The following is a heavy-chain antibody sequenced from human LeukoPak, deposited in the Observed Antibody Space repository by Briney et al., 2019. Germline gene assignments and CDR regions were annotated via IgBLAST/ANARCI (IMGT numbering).Heavy chain of an antibody. CDR1: GFTFSSYS. V-gene: IGHV3-48*04. Sequence: GGSLRLSCAASGFTFSSYSMNWVRQAPGKGLEWVSYISSSSSTIYYADSVKGRFTISRDNAKNTLYLQMNSLRAEDTAVYYCARVTPHDSLDYWGQGTLVTVSS. J-gene: IGHJ4*02. CDR2: ISSSSSTI. D-gene: IGHD2-21*02. CDR3: ARVTPHDSLDY.